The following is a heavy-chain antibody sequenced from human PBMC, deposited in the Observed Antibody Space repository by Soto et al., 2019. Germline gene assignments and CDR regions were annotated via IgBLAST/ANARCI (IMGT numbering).Heavy chain of an antibody. J-gene: IGHJ4*02. D-gene: IGHD3-16*01. Sequence: QVRLQESGPGLVQPSETLSLTCDGVSFGTYSWGWIRQPPGKGLEWLGYIFSSEHFKYNPSLKSRLTISVAPSKKEVSLRLTSVTAGETAVYYFSREGGGYRFDLWGQGTLVTVSS. CDR3: SREGGGYRFDL. V-gene: IGHV4-59*01. CDR1: VSFGTYS. CDR2: IFSSEHF.